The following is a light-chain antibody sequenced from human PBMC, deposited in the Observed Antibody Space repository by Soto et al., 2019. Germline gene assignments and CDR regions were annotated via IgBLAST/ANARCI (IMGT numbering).Light chain of an antibody. CDR1: RAFGNH. CDR2: HAS. Sequence: DIQLTQSPSFLSASVGDRFTIISRAVRAFGNHLAWNQQKPGKAPSLLIYHASTLQSGVPSRFSGSQSGTEFTLSISSLQPEDFATYYCQQFYSYPFTFGPGTKVDVK. J-gene: IGKJ3*01. V-gene: IGKV1-9*01. CDR3: QQFYSYPFT.